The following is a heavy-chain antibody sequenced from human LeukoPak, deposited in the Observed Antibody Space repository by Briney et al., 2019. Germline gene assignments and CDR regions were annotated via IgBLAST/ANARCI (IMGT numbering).Heavy chain of an antibody. J-gene: IGHJ4*02. V-gene: IGHV1-46*01. CDR1: GYTFSNYN. CDR3: ARDFYYYDSSGYYSHFDY. Sequence: ASVKVSCKASGYTFSNYNIHWLRQAPGQGLEWMGIVNPNGDSTNYAQNFQGRVTISVDTSKNQFSLKLSSVTAADTAVYYCARDFYYYDSSGYYSHFDYWGQGTLVTVSS. D-gene: IGHD3-22*01. CDR2: VNPNGDST.